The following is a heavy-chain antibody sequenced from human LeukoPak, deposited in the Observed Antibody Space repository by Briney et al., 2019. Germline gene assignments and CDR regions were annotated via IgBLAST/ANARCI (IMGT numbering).Heavy chain of an antibody. J-gene: IGHJ4*02. Sequence: PWGSLRLSCAASTFTFSNYWMNWVRQAPGKGLEWVATIKHDGSEKHYVDSVEGRFTISRDNAMNSLYLQMNSLRAEDTAVYYCARDRGLSGYDLCDYWGQGTLVTVSS. V-gene: IGHV3-7*01. CDR1: TFTFSNYW. CDR2: IKHDGSEK. D-gene: IGHD5-12*01. CDR3: ARDRGLSGYDLCDY.